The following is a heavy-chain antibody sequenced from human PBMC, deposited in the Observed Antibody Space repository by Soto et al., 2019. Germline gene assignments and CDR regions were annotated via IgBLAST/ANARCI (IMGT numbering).Heavy chain of an antibody. CDR2: IWYDGSNK. D-gene: IGHD3-9*01. V-gene: IGHV3-33*01. J-gene: IGHJ5*02. CDR3: AVDIRGWFDP. Sequence: GGSLRLSCAASGFTFSSYGMRWVRQAPGKGLEWVAVIWYDGSNKYYADSVKGRFTISRDNSKNTLYLQMNSLRAEDTAVYYCAVDIRGWFDPWGQGTLVTVSS. CDR1: GFTFSSYG.